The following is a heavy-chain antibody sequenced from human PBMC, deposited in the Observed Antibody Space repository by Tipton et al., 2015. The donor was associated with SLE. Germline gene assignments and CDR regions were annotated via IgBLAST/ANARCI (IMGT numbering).Heavy chain of an antibody. CDR2: MNPKSGNT. Sequence: QVQLVQSGAEVKKPGASVKVSCKASGYTFTNYDINWVRRATGQGLEWMGWMNPKSGNTGYAQKFQGRVTMTRNTSISTAYMELSSLRSGDTAVYYCAREGAAAGFGYWGQGTLVTVSS. CDR1: GYTFTNYD. J-gene: IGHJ4*02. D-gene: IGHD6-13*01. CDR3: AREGAAAGFGY. V-gene: IGHV1-8*01.